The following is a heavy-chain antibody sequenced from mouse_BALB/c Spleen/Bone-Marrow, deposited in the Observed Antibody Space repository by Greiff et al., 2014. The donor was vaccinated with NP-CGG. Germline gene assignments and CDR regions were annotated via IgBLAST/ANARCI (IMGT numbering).Heavy chain of an antibody. CDR2: IYPGDSDT. CDR3: ARGGISVDY. V-gene: IGHV1-80*01. Sequence: VKLVESGAELVRPGSSVKISCKASGYAFSSYWMNWVKQRPGQGLEWIGRIYPGDSDTDYNGKFKGKATLTADKSSNTAYMQLTSLTSEDSAVYFCARGGISVDYWGQGTTLTVSS. J-gene: IGHJ2*01. CDR1: GYAFSSYW.